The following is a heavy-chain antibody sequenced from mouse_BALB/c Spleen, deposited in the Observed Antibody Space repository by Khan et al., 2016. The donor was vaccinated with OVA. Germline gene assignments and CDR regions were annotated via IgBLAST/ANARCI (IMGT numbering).Heavy chain of an antibody. CDR2: IDPFNGST. V-gene: IGHV1S135*01. CDR1: GYSFTTYY. CDR3: ARPGTSSWFDY. J-gene: IGHJ3*01. D-gene: IGHD1-1*01. Sequence: VQLQQSGPELMKPGASVKISCKASGYSFTTYYIHWVKQSHGKSLEWIGYIDPFNGSTTYNQNIKSMATLNVDKSSRTALMHLSIQTYEDSAVYYCARPGTSSWFDYWGQGTLVTVSA.